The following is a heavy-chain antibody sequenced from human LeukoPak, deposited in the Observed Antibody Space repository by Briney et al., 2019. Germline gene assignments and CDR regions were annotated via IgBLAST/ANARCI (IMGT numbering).Heavy chain of an antibody. J-gene: IGHJ4*02. Sequence: NSGGSLRLSCAGSGFPFSSHGMNWVRQAPGKGLEWVSFISSSSSYIYYADSVKGRFTISRDNAKNSLYLQMNSLRAEDTAVYYCARASSSWYYFDYWGQGTLVTVSS. D-gene: IGHD6-13*01. CDR2: ISSSSSYI. CDR1: GFPFSSHG. V-gene: IGHV3-21*01. CDR3: ARASSSWYYFDY.